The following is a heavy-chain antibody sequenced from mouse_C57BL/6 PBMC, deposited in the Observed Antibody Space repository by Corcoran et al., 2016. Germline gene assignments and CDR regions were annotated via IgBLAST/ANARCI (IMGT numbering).Heavy chain of an antibody. Sequence: DVQLQESGPGLVKPSQSLSLTCSVTGYSITSGYYWNWIRQFPGNKLEWMGYISYDGSNNYNPSLKNRISITRDTSKNQFFLKLNSVTTEDTATYYCATYGSYWYFDVWGTGTTVTVSS. D-gene: IGHD1-1*01. CDR2: ISYDGSN. CDR1: GYSITSGYY. CDR3: ATYGSYWYFDV. V-gene: IGHV3-6*01. J-gene: IGHJ1*03.